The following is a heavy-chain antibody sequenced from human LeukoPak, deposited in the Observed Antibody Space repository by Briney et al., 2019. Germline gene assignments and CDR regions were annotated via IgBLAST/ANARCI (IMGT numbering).Heavy chain of an antibody. CDR1: GFTFSSYA. CDR3: AKDVDDYGDYPESGDAFDI. D-gene: IGHD4-17*01. CDR2: ISYDGSNK. J-gene: IGHJ3*02. V-gene: IGHV3-30-3*01. Sequence: GGSLRLSCAASGFTFSSYAMHWVRQAPGKGLEWVAVISYDGSNKYYADSVKGRFTISRDNSKNTLYLQMNSLRAEDTAVYYCAKDVDDYGDYPESGDAFDIWGQGTMVTVSS.